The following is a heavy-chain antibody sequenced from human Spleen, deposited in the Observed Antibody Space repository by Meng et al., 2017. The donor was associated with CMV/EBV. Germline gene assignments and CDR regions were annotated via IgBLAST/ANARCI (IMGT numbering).Heavy chain of an antibody. D-gene: IGHD2-2*01. J-gene: IGHJ6*02. CDR2: ISNDGSNK. Sequence: GGSLRLSCAASGFTCSNYAMHWVRQAPGEGLEWVAVISNDGSNKYYADSLKGRFTISRDNSKNTLYLQMNSLRAEDTAVYYCARGGSTASYYYYYGMDIWGQGTTVTVSS. CDR3: ARGGSTASYYYYYGMDI. V-gene: IGHV3-30-3*01. CDR1: GFTCSNYA.